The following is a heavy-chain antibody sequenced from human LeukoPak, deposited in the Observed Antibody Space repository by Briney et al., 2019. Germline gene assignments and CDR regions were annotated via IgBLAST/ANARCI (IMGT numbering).Heavy chain of an antibody. CDR1: GGSFSGYY. D-gene: IGHD3-22*01. CDR2: IYYSGST. Sequence: SETLSLTCAVYGGSFSGYYWSWIRQPPGKGLEWIGYIYYSGSTNYNPSLKSRVTISVDTSKNQFSLKLSSVTAADTAVYYCASFRYYDSSGYFYYWGQGTLVTVSS. V-gene: IGHV4-59*01. CDR3: ASFRYYDSSGYFYY. J-gene: IGHJ4*02.